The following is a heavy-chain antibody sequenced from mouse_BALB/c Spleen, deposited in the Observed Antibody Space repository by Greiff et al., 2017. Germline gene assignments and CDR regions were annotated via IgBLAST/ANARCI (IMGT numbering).Heavy chain of an antibody. CDR3: TRYQGYYGGNDWYFDV. V-gene: IGHV5-6-4*01. CDR2: ISSGGSYN. J-gene: IGHJ1*01. CDR1: GFTFSSYT. Sequence: EVQLVESGGGLVKPGGSLKLSCAASGFTFSSYTMHWVRQTPEKRLEWVATISSGGSYNYYSDSVKGRFTIFSDNAKNTLYLKMSSLKSKDTAMDYCTRYQGYYGGNDWYFDVWGAGTTVTVSS. D-gene: IGHD1-1*01.